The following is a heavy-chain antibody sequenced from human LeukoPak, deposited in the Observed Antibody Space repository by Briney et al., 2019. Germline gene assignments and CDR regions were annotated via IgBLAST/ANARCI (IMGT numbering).Heavy chain of an antibody. V-gene: IGHV3-74*01. CDR1: GFTFSSYW. J-gene: IGHJ4*02. CDR3: ARVWLPG. D-gene: IGHD5-12*01. CDR2: INSDGIIT. Sequence: GGSLRLSCEASGFTFSSYWMHWVRQVPGKGLVWVSRINSDGIITNYADSVKGRFTISRDNAKNTLYLQMNSLRVEDTAVSYCARVWLPGWGQGTLVTVSS.